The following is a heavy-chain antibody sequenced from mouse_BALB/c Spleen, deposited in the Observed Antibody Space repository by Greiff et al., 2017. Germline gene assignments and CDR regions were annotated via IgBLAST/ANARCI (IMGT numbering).Heavy chain of an antibody. Sequence: QVQLKQSGPSLVQPSQSLSITCTVSGFSLTSYGVHWVRQSPGKGLEWLGVIWRGGSTDYNAAFMSRLSITKDNSKSQVFFKMNSLQADDTAIYYCASVITTVVARDWYFDVWGAGTTVTVSS. CDR1: GFSLTSYG. CDR2: IWRGGST. J-gene: IGHJ1*01. V-gene: IGHV2-5-1*01. CDR3: ASVITTVVARDWYFDV. D-gene: IGHD1-1*01.